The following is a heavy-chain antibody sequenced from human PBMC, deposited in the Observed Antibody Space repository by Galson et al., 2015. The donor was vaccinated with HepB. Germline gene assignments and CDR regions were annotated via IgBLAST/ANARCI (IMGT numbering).Heavy chain of an antibody. CDR1: GFTFSSYS. Sequence: SLRLSCAASGFTFSSYSMNWVRQAPGKGLEWVSSISSSSSYIYYADSVKGRFAISRDNAKNSLYLQMNSLRAEDTAVYYCATHHAKHSVRMVRDGKLIDYWGQGTLVTVSS. V-gene: IGHV3-21*01. D-gene: IGHD3-10*01. J-gene: IGHJ4*02. CDR3: ATHHAKHSVRMVRDGKLIDY. CDR2: ISSSSSYI.